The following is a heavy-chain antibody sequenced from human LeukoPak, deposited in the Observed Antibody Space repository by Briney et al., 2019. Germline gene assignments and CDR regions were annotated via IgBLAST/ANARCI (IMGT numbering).Heavy chain of an antibody. J-gene: IGHJ6*03. V-gene: IGHV3-30*03. CDR2: ISYDGSNK. D-gene: IGHD3-10*01. Sequence: PGGSLRLSCAASGFTFSSYGMHWVRQAPGKGLEWVAVISYDGSNKYYADSVKGRFTISRDNSKNTLYLQMNSLRAEDTAVYYCAGDIGFPYYYMDVWGKGTTVTVSS. CDR3: AGDIGFPYYYMDV. CDR1: GFTFSSYG.